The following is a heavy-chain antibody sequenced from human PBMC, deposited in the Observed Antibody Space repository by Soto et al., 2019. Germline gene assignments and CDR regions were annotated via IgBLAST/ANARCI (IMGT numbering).Heavy chain of an antibody. D-gene: IGHD1-26*01. J-gene: IGHJ5*02. CDR3: AKDLIVGARPGFDP. CDR1: GFTFDDYG. V-gene: IGHV3-20*04. Sequence: PGGSLRLSCAASGFTFDDYGMSWVRQAPGKGLEWVSGINWNGGSTGYADSVKGRFTISRDNSKNTLYLQMNSLRAEDTAVYYCAKDLIVGARPGFDPWGQGTLVTVSS. CDR2: INWNGGST.